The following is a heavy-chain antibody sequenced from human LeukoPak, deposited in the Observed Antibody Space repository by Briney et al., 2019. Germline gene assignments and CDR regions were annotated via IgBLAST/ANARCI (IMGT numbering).Heavy chain of an antibody. Sequence: GGSLRLSCAASGFTFSSFGTHWVRQAPGKGLEWVAVIWYDGNNKYYADSVKGRFTISRDNSKNMLYLQMNSLRAEDTAVYYCARAFTSTGYYYVEYWGQGTLVTVSS. CDR2: IWYDGNNK. J-gene: IGHJ4*02. D-gene: IGHD3-22*01. CDR1: GFTFSSFG. CDR3: ARAFTSTGYYYVEY. V-gene: IGHV3-33*01.